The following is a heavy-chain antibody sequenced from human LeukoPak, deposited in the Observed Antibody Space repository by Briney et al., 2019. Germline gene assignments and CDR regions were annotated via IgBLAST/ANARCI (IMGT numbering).Heavy chain of an antibody. V-gene: IGHV3-33*08. CDR1: GFTFSSYA. Sequence: GGSLRLSCAASGFTFSSYAMSWVRQAPGKGLEWVAVIWYDGSNKYYADSVKGRFTISRDNSKNTLYLQMNSLRAEDTAVYYCAREDLYDSSGYYDYYYYGMDVWGQGTTVTVPS. J-gene: IGHJ6*02. CDR2: IWYDGSNK. CDR3: AREDLYDSSGYYDYYYYGMDV. D-gene: IGHD3-22*01.